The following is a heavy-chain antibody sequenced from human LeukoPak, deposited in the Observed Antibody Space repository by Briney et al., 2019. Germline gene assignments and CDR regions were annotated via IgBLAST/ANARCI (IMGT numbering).Heavy chain of an antibody. J-gene: IGHJ5*02. Sequence: SETLSLTCAVYGGSFSGYYWSWIRQPPGKGLEWIGEINHSGSTNYDPSLKSRVTISVDTSKNQFSLKLSSVTAADTAVYYCARGLTTVTTYWFDPWGPRTLVTASS. D-gene: IGHD4-17*01. CDR1: GGSFSGYY. CDR3: ARGLTTVTTYWFDP. V-gene: IGHV4-34*01. CDR2: INHSGST.